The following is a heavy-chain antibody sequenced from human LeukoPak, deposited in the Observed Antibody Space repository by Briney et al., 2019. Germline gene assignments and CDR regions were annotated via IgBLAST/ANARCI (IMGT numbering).Heavy chain of an antibody. V-gene: IGHV3-30-3*01. CDR3: ARVYYYGSGIYDYYFDY. D-gene: IGHD3-10*01. CDR2: ISYDGSNK. J-gene: IGHJ4*02. CDR1: GFTFSTYT. Sequence: GGSLRLSCAASGFTFSTYTMHWVRQAPGKGLEWVAVISYDGSNKYYADSVKGRFTISTDNSKNTLFLQMNSLRAEDTAIYYCARVYYYGSGIYDYYFDYRGQGTLVTVSS.